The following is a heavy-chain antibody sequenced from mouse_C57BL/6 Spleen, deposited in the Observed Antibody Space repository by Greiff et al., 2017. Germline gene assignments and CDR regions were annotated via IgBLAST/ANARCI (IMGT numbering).Heavy chain of an antibody. CDR2: IHPNSGST. V-gene: IGHV1-64*01. CDR3: ARSLYSNYRND. Sequence: QVQLQQPGAELVKPGASVKLSCKASGYTFTSYWMPWVKQRPGQGLEWIGMIHPNSGSTNYNEKFKSKAALTVDKSSSTAYMQLSSLTSEDSAVYYCARSLYSNYRNDWGKGTTLTVSS. CDR1: GYTFTSYW. D-gene: IGHD2-5*01. J-gene: IGHJ2*01.